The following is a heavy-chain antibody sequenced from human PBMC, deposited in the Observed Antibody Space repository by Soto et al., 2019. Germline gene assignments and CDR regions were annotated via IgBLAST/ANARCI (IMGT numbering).Heavy chain of an antibody. Sequence: QVQLQESGPGLVKPSQTLALPCTVSCGSISSGGYYWTWSRQHPGKGLEWIGYIYYSGSTYYNPSLKSRVTISVDTSKNQFSLKMSAVTAADTAVYYCARSVFPWGQGTLVPVSS. CDR1: CGSISSGGYY. V-gene: IGHV4-31*03. J-gene: IGHJ5*02. CDR2: IYYSGST. CDR3: ARSVFP.